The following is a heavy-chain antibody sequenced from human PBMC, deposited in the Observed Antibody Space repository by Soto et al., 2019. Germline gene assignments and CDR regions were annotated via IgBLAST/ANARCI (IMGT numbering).Heavy chain of an antibody. D-gene: IGHD3-16*01. CDR3: ARDFIQSQLWPYYFDY. J-gene: IGHJ4*02. V-gene: IGHV1-3*01. Sequence: ASVKVSCKTSGYTFTSYAINWVRQAPGQRLEWMGWINAGNGNTKYSQKFQGRVNITRDTSASTAYMELSSLRSEDTAVFYCARDFIQSQLWPYYFDYWGQGTLVTVSS. CDR1: GYTFTSYA. CDR2: INAGNGNT.